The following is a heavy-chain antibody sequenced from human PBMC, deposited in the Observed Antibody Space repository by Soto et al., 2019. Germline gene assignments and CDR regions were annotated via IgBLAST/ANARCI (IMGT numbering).Heavy chain of an antibody. CDR3: ARDRCFDGSCYSASDS. CDR2: ISTTSFTI. CDR1: GFSFSTYD. Sequence: QPGGSLRLSCAASGFSFSTYDMDWVRQAPGKAPEWIAHISTTSFTIYYADSVKGRSTISRDNARNSLYLEMKSLRDEDTAVYYCARDRCFDGSCYSASDSWGQGILVTVSS. D-gene: IGHD2-15*01. J-gene: IGHJ5*01. V-gene: IGHV3-48*02.